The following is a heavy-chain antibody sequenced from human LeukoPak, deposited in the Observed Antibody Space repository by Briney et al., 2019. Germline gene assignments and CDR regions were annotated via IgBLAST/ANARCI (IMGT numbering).Heavy chain of an antibody. V-gene: IGHV4-61*02. D-gene: IGHD1-26*01. CDR3: AREERELPGYYFDY. CDR1: GGSISSGSYY. J-gene: IGHJ4*02. Sequence: PSQTLSLTCTVSGGSISSGSYYWSWIRQPAGKGLEWIGRIYTSGSTNYNPSLKSRVTISVDTSKNQFSLKLSSVTAADTAVYYCAREERELPGYYFDYWGQGTLVTVSS. CDR2: IYTSGST.